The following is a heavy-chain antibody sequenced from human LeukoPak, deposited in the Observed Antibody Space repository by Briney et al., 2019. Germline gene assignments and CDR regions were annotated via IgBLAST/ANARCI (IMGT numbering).Heavy chain of an antibody. CDR1: GYTFTSYG. Sequence: ASVKVSCKAFGYTFTSYGISWVRQAPGQGLEWMGWISAYNGNTNYAQKLQGRVTMTTDTSTSTAYMELRSLRSDDTAVYYCARDTKTQWLLYYYYGMDVWGQGTTVSVSS. V-gene: IGHV1-18*01. CDR2: ISAYNGNT. D-gene: IGHD3-22*01. CDR3: ARDTKTQWLLYYYYGMDV. J-gene: IGHJ6*02.